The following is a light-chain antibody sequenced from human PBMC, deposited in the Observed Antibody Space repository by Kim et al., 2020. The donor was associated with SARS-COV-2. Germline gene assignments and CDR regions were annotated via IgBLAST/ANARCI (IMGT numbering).Light chain of an antibody. CDR3: QQYATSPIT. J-gene: IGKJ5*01. Sequence: CPGESATRTCRARQSISSNNIAWYQQKAGQAPRLLIYGASNRATDIPDRFSGSGSGTDFTLTINSLGPEDVALYYCQQYATSPITFGQGTRLEIK. CDR2: GAS. V-gene: IGKV3-20*01. CDR1: QSISSNN.